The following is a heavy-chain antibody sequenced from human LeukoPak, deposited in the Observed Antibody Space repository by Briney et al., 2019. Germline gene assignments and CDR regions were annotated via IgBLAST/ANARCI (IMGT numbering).Heavy chain of an antibody. D-gene: IGHD1-7*01. V-gene: IGHV3-11*04. CDR2: ISSSGSTI. CDR3: ASRRITGTTGY. CDR1: GFTFSDYY. Sequence: GGSLRLSCAASGFTFSDYYMSWIRQAPGKGLEWVSYISSSGSTIYYADSVKGRFTISRDNAKNSLYLQMNSLGAEDTAVYYCASRRITGTTGYWGQGTLVTVSS. J-gene: IGHJ4*02.